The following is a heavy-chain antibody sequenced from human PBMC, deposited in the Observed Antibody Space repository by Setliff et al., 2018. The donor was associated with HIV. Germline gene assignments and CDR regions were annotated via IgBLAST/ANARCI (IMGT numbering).Heavy chain of an antibody. CDR3: ATISNWVFDN. D-gene: IGHD6-13*01. CDR1: GYSFTNSG. Sequence: GASVKVSCKVSGYSFTNSGMHWMRQAPGQRPEWMGCINGGSGRTEYSQKFQSRVTITRDTAARTDYMELSSLIDEDTAVYYCATISNWVFDNWGQGTLVTVSS. CDR2: INGGSGRT. J-gene: IGHJ4*02. V-gene: IGHV1-3*01.